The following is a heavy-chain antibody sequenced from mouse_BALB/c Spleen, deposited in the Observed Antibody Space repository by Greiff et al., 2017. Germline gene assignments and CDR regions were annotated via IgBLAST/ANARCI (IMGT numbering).Heavy chain of an antibody. CDR1: GFNIKDYY. J-gene: IGHJ3*01. Sequence: VQLQQSGAELVRSGASVKLSCTASGFNIKDYYMHWVKQRPEQGLEWIGWIDPENGDTEYAPKFQGKATMTADTSSNTAYLQLSSLTSEDTAVYYCNAYDGYSSGFAYWGQGTLVTVSA. V-gene: IGHV14-4*02. CDR3: NAYDGYSSGFAY. D-gene: IGHD2-3*01. CDR2: IDPENGDT.